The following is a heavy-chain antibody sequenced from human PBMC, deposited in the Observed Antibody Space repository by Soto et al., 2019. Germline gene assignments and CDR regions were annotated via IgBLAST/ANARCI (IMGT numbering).Heavy chain of an antibody. Sequence: QVQLVESGGGVVQPGRSLRLSCAASGFTFSSYGMHWVRQAPGKGLEWVAAISYGGSNKYYADSVKGRFTISRDNSKNTLYLQMNSLRAEDTAVYYCAKSYSNYYYYYYGMDVW. D-gene: IGHD4-4*01. CDR2: ISYGGSNK. J-gene: IGHJ6*01. CDR3: AKSYSNYYYYYYGMDV. V-gene: IGHV3-30*18. CDR1: GFTFSSYG.